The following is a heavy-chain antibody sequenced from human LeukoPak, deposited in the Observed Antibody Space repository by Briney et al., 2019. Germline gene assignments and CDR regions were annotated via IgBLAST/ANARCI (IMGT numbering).Heavy chain of an antibody. CDR3: ARDLGATDY. V-gene: IGHV4-4*09. CDR1: GGSISSYY. J-gene: IGHJ4*02. D-gene: IGHD1-26*01. CDR2: IYTSGST. Sequence: SETLSLTCTVSGGSISSYYWSWIRQPPGKGLEWIGYIYTSGSTYYNPSLKSRVTISVDTSKNQFSLKLSSVTAADTAVYYCARDLGATDYWGQGTLVTVSS.